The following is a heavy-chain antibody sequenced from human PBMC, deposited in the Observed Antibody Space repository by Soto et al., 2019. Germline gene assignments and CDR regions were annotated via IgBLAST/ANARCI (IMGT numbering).Heavy chain of an antibody. CDR2: MNPDNNNT. Sequence: QVQLVQSGAEVKKPGASVKVSCKASGYTFTSYEINWVRQTSGHGLEWMGGMNPDNNNTAYAQKFQGRVTMTCDTSIRTAYMELSSLRSEDTAVYYCVIGGVIVLDAFDIWGQGTRVTVSS. J-gene: IGHJ3*02. V-gene: IGHV1-8*01. CDR1: GYTFTSYE. D-gene: IGHD3-16*02. CDR3: VIGGVIVLDAFDI.